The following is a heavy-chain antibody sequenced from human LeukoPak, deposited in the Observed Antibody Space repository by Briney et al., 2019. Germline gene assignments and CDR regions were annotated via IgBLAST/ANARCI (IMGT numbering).Heavy chain of an antibody. CDR1: GYAFTSYY. CDR3: ARDIVVVPAAIGTPRYNWFDP. J-gene: IGHJ5*02. Sequence: ASVKVSCKASGYAFTSYYMHWVRQAPGQGLEWMGIINSSGGSTSYAQKFQGRVTMTRDTSTSTVYMELSSLRSEDTAVYYCARDIVVVPAAIGTPRYNWFDPWGQGTLVTVSS. CDR2: INSSGGST. V-gene: IGHV1-46*01. D-gene: IGHD2-2*01.